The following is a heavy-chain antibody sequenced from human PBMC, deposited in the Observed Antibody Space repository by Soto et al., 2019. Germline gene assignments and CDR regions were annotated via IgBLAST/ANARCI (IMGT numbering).Heavy chain of an antibody. Sequence: QVQVVQSGAEVKKPGSSVKVSCKASGGTFSSYAISWVRQAPGQGLEWMGGIIPIFGTANYAQKFQGRVTITADESTSTAYVELSSLRSEDTAVYYCARDPYRTYGMDVWGQGTTVTVSS. CDR1: GGTFSSYA. V-gene: IGHV1-69*12. J-gene: IGHJ6*02. D-gene: IGHD5-18*01. CDR2: IIPIFGTA. CDR3: ARDPYRTYGMDV.